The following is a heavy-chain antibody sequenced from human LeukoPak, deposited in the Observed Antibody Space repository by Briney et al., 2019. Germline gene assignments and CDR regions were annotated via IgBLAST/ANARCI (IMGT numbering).Heavy chain of an antibody. CDR2: IKSKTDGGTT. V-gene: IGHV3-15*01. Sequence: PGGSLRLSCAASGFTFSNAWMSWVRQAPGKGLEWVGRIKSKTDGGTTDYAAPVKGRFTISKDDSKNTLYLQMNSLKTEDTAVYYCTTGSSIFGVASDYWGQGTLVTVSS. J-gene: IGHJ4*02. CDR3: TTGSSIFGVASDY. D-gene: IGHD3-3*01. CDR1: GFTFSNAW.